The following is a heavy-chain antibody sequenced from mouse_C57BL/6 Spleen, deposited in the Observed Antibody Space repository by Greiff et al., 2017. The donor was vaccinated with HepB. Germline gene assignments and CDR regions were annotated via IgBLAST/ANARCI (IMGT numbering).Heavy chain of an antibody. CDR2: IYPGDGDT. V-gene: IGHV1-82*01. CDR1: GYAFSSSW. J-gene: IGHJ2*01. CDR3: AGGYGSSIDY. Sequence: QVQLKQSGPELVKPGASVKISCKASGYAFSSSWMNWVKQRPGKGLEWIGRIYPGDGDTNYNGKFKGKATLTADKSSSTAYMQLSSLTSEDSAVYFCAGGYGSSIDYWGQGTTLTVSS. D-gene: IGHD1-1*01.